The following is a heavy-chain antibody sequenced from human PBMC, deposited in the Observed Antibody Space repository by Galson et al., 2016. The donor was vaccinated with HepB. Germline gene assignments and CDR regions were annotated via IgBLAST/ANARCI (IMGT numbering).Heavy chain of an antibody. CDR3: VRDGFVSLFKYFDY. D-gene: IGHD5/OR15-5a*01. J-gene: IGHJ4*02. CDR1: GFTFSAYW. V-gene: IGHV3-74*01. CDR2: ISSDGTDT. Sequence: SLRLSCAASGFTFSAYWMHWVRQVPGKGLVWVSRISSDGTDTTYADSVKDRFTVSRDNAKKTLYLQMNSLTNEDTAVYFCVRDGFVSLFKYFDYWGQGALVTVSS.